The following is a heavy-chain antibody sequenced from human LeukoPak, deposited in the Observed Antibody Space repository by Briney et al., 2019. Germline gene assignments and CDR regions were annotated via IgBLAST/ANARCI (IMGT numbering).Heavy chain of an antibody. D-gene: IGHD3-10*01. Sequence: GVSVKVSCKASGYTFTSYGISWVRQAPGQGLEWMGWISAYNGNTNYAQKLQGRVTMTTDTSTSTAYMELRSLRSDDTAVYYCARGSDYYGSGSYYVSPYWGQGTLVTVSS. CDR3: ARGSDYYGSGSYYVSPY. V-gene: IGHV1-18*01. CDR2: ISAYNGNT. J-gene: IGHJ4*02. CDR1: GYTFTSYG.